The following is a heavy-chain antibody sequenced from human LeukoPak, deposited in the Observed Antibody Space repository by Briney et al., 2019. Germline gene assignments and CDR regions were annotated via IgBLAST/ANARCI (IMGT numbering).Heavy chain of an antibody. V-gene: IGHV4-34*01. D-gene: IGHD2-15*01. J-gene: IGHJ4*02. CDR3: ARGIAIGYCSGGSCYPFDY. Sequence: PPETLSLTCTVNGGSFSDYYWTWIRQPPGKGLEWIGEINHGGSTNYNPSLKSRVTMSVDTSKNQFSLKLSFVTAADTAVYYCARGIAIGYCSGGSCYPFDYWGQGTLVTVSS. CDR2: INHGGST. CDR1: GGSFSDYY.